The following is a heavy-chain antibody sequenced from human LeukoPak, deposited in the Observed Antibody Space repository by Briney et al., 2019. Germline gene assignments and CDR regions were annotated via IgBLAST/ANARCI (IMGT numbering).Heavy chain of an antibody. J-gene: IGHJ5*02. CDR1: GFTFSSYD. Sequence: GGSLRLSCAASGFTFSSYDMHWVRQATGKGLEWVSAIGTAGDTYYPGSVKGRFTISRENAKNSLYLQMNSLRAGDTAVYYCARGSVAVAGIEYNWFDPWGQGTLVTVSS. D-gene: IGHD6-19*01. V-gene: IGHV3-13*01. CDR3: ARGSVAVAGIEYNWFDP. CDR2: IGTAGDT.